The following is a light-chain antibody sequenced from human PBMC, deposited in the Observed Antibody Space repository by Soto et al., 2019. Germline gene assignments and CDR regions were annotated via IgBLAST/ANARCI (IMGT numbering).Light chain of an antibody. J-gene: IGKJ2*01. V-gene: IGKV3-20*01. CDR2: GAS. CDR1: QSVSSSY. CDR3: QHYDRSPYT. Sequence: EIVLTQSPGTLSLSPGERATLSCRASQSVSSSYLAWYQQKPGQAPRLLIYGASSRATGIPDRFSGSGSGTDFTLTISRLEPEDFAVYFCQHYDRSPYTFGQGTKLEIK.